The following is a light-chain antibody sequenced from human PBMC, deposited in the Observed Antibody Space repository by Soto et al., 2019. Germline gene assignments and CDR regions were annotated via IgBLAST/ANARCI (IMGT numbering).Light chain of an antibody. CDR2: QVT. CDR1: TRDIAGYNY. V-gene: IGLV2-14*01. Sequence: QSVLAQPASVSGSLGQSITISCTGTTRDIAGYNYISWYQQLPGKAPKLMIYQVTIRPSGISNRFSGSKSGNTASLTISGLQAEDEADYYCTSYSSCTTLYVFGTGTKVTVL. J-gene: IGLJ1*01. CDR3: TSYSSCTTLYV.